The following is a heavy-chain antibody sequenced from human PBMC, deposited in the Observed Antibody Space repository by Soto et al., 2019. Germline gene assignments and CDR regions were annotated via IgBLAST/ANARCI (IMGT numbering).Heavy chain of an antibody. CDR1: GYTFTSYG. Sequence: GASVKVSCKASGYTFTSYGISWVRQAPGQGLEWMGWISAYNGNTNYAQQLQGRVTMTTDTSTRTAYMELRSLRSDDTPVYYSARRPTRVLGPSMDGWGKGTTVTVS. CDR2: ISAYNGNT. J-gene: IGHJ6*03. V-gene: IGHV1-18*01. D-gene: IGHD3-3*02. CDR3: ARRPTRVLGPSMDG.